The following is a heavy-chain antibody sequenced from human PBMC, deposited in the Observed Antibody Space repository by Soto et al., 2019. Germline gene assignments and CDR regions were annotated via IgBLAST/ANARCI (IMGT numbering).Heavy chain of an antibody. J-gene: IGHJ6*02. D-gene: IGHD5-18*01. CDR2: INHSGST. CDR3: ARLRGYSYGYSYYYYGMDV. Sequence: SETLSLTCAVYGGSFSCYYWSWIRQPPGKGLEWIGEINHSGSTNYNPSLKSRVTISVDTSKNQFSLKLSSVTAADTAVYYCARLRGYSYGYSYYYYGMDVWGQGTTVTVSS. CDR1: GGSFSCYY. V-gene: IGHV4-34*01.